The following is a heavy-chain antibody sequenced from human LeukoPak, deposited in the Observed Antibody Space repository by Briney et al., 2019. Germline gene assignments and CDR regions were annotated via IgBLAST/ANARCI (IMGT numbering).Heavy chain of an antibody. CDR2: IKTKSDGGTT. CDR3: TTHRYSGTSPFDY. V-gene: IGHV3-15*01. D-gene: IGHD1-26*01. Sequence: GSPRLSCEASGFTFTNAWMSWVRQAPGKGLEWVGRIKTKSDGGTTDYAAPVTGRFTVSRDDSKNMLYVQMNSLKTEDTAVYYCTTHRYSGTSPFDYWGQGTLDPVSS. J-gene: IGHJ4*02. CDR1: GFTFTNAW.